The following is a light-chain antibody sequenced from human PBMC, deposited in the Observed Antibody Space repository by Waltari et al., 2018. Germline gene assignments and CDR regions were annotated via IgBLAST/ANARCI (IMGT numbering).Light chain of an antibody. V-gene: IGKV3-20*01. CDR1: QSISKY. J-gene: IGKJ1*01. CDR3: QNHERLPAV. Sequence: IVLTQSPGTLSLSAWARANLSCRASQSISKYLAWYQQKPGQAPRLLIYAASSRATGIPDRFSGSGSGTDFSLTISRLEPEDFAVYFCQNHERLPAVFGQGTKVEIK. CDR2: AAS.